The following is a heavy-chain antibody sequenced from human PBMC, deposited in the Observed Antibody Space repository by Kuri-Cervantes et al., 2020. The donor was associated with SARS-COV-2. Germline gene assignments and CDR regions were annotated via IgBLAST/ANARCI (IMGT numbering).Heavy chain of an antibody. J-gene: IGHJ6*02. D-gene: IGHD4-17*01. V-gene: IGHV3-48*01. CDR1: GFTFSSYS. CDR2: ISSSSSTI. CDR3: ARGFPTVTTWLGYYYYGMDV. Sequence: ATLSLTCAASGFTFSSYSMNWVRQAPGKGLEWVSYISSSSSTIYYADSVKGRFTISRDNAKNSLYLQMNSLRAEDTAVYYCARGFPTVTTWLGYYYYGMDVWGQGTTVTVSS.